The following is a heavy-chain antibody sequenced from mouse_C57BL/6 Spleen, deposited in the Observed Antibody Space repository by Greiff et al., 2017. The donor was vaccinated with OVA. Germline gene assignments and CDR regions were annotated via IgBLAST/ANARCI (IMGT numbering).Heavy chain of an antibody. D-gene: IGHD2-5*01. V-gene: IGHV1-52*01. CDR3: ARQGSYYNNYYAMDY. J-gene: IGHJ4*01. Sequence: VQLQQPGAELVRPGSSVKLSCKASGYTFTSYWMHWVKQRPIQGLEWIGNIDPSDSDTHYNQKFKDKATLTVDKSSSTAYMQLSSLTSDDSAVEYCARQGSYYNNYYAMDYWGQGTSVTVSS. CDR1: GYTFTSYW. CDR2: IDPSDSDT.